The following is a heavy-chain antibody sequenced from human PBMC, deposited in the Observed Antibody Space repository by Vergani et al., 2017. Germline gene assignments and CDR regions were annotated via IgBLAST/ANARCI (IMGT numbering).Heavy chain of an antibody. J-gene: IGHJ5*02. CDR2: INAGNGNT. V-gene: IGHV1-3*01. Sequence: QVQLVQSGAEVKKPGASVKVSCKASGYTFTSYAMHWVRQAPGQRLEWMGWINAGNGNTKYSQKFQGRVTITRDTSASTAYMELSSLRSEETAVYYCARAGGPAAIGYWFDPWGQGTLVTVSS. CDR1: GYTFTSYA. CDR3: ARAGGPAAIGYWFDP. D-gene: IGHD2-2*02.